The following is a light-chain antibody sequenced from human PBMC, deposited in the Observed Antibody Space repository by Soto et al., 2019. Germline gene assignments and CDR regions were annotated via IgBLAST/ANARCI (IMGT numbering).Light chain of an antibody. Sequence: EIVLTQSPGTLSLSPGERATLSCRASQSVSSTYLAWYQQKPGQAPRLLIYGASSRATGIPDRFSGSGSGTDFTVTIGRLEPEDFAVYYCQQYGSSPYTFGQGTKLEMK. V-gene: IGKV3-20*01. CDR3: QQYGSSPYT. J-gene: IGKJ2*01. CDR1: QSVSSTY. CDR2: GAS.